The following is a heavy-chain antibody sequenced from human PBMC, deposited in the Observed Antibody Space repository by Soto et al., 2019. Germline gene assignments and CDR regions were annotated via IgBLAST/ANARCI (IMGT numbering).Heavy chain of an antibody. CDR1: GFIFSDYV. CDR2: ISADGLRS. Sequence: GGSLRLSCAVSGFIFSDYVMSWVRQAPEKGLEWVSTISADGLRSYYTDSVKGRFTISRDKSGDTLYLQMNSLTADDTAVYYCARSQRNGAMDVWGQGTTVTVSS. V-gene: IGHV3-23*01. J-gene: IGHJ6*02. CDR3: ARSQRNGAMDV. D-gene: IGHD2-8*01.